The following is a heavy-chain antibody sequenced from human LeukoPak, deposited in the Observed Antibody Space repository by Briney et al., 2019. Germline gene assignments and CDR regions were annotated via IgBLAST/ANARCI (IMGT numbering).Heavy chain of an antibody. J-gene: IGHJ4*02. Sequence: SETLSLTCTVSGGSISSSSYYWGWIRQPPGKGLEWIGSIYYSGSTYYNPSLKSRVTISVDTSKNQFSLKLSSVTAADTAVYYCARKSSSSQELGYWGQGTLVTVSS. CDR3: ARKSSSSQELGY. CDR1: GGSISSSSYY. V-gene: IGHV4-39*07. CDR2: IYYSGST. D-gene: IGHD6-6*01.